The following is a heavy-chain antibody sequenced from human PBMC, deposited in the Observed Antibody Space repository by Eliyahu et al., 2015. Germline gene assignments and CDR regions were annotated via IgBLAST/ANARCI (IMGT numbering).Heavy chain of an antibody. V-gene: IGHV4-4*02. CDR1: GGSISSGNW. Sequence: QVQLQESGPGLVKSSGTLSLTCAVSGGSISSGNWWXWVRQPPGKGLEWIGEIYHSGSTNYSPSLKSRVTISVDKSKNQFSLRLRSVTAADTAVYYCAREAVLRFGYYFDYWGQGTLVTVSS. D-gene: IGHD3-3*01. CDR3: AREAVLRFGYYFDY. J-gene: IGHJ4*02. CDR2: IYHSGST.